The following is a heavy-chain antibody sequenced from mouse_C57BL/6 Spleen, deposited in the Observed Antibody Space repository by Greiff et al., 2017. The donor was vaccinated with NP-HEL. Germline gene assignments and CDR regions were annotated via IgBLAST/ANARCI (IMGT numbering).Heavy chain of an antibody. D-gene: IGHD2-3*01. CDR3: ARRGGEGWLLRYFDV. CDR2: ISGGGGNT. Sequence: EVQGVESGGGLVKPGGSLKLSCAASGFTFSSYTMSWVRQTPEKRLEWVATISGGGGNTYYPDSVKGRFTISRDNAKNTLSLQMSSLRSEDTALYYCARRGGEGWLLRYFDVWGTGTTVTVSS. CDR1: GFTFSSYT. J-gene: IGHJ1*03. V-gene: IGHV5-9*01.